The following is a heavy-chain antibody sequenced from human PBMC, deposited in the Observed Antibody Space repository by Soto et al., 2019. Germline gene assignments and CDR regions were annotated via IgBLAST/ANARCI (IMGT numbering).Heavy chain of an antibody. CDR2: INSDGSNT. CDR3: ARGAQFQYYMDV. D-gene: IGHD4-4*01. Sequence: GGSLRHSCAASGLTFYNHWMRWVRQAPGKGLVWVSRINSDGSNTNYADSVRGRFTISRDNAKNTVYLQVNTLRVEDTAVYFCARGAQFQYYMDVLGKGTAVTVSS. CDR1: GLTFYNHW. V-gene: IGHV3-74*01. J-gene: IGHJ6*03.